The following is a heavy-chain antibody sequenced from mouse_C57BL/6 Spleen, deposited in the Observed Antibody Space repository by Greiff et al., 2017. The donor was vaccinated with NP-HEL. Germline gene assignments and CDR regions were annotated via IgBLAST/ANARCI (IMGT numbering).Heavy chain of an antibody. CDR1: GYTFTDYY. D-gene: IGHD1-1*01. V-gene: IGHV1-26*01. CDR2: INPNNGGT. CDR3: ARGHYGSSCDY. Sequence: EVQLQQSGPELVKPGASVKISCKASGYTFTDYYMNWVKQSHGKSLEWIGDINPNNGGTSYNQKFKGKATLTVDKSSSTAYMELRSLKSEDSAVYYCARGHYGSSCDYWGQGTTLTVSS. J-gene: IGHJ2*01.